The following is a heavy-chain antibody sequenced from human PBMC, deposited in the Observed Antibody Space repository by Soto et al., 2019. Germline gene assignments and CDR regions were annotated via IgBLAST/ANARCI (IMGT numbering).Heavy chain of an antibody. V-gene: IGHV3-30-3*01. Sequence: GGSLRLSCAASGFTFSSYAMHWVRQAPGKGLKWVAVISYDGSNKYYADSVKGRFTISRDNSKNTLYLQMNSLRTEDTAVYYCARPLWRDDYNWGYFDLWGRGTLVTVSS. CDR1: GFTFSSYA. D-gene: IGHD4-4*01. CDR2: ISYDGSNK. J-gene: IGHJ2*01. CDR3: ARPLWRDDYNWGYFDL.